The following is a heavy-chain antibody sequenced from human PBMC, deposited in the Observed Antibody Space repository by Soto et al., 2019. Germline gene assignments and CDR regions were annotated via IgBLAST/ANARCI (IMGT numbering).Heavy chain of an antibody. Sequence: SETLSLTCTVSGASVSNYYWNWVRQPPGKGLEWIGYIHYTGDSKYNPSLESRVTMSVDTSKNQFSLKMTSVTAADTAVYYCARWGHPAVKAYDIWGQGAMVTVSS. CDR3: ARWGHPAVKAYDI. J-gene: IGHJ3*02. V-gene: IGHV4-59*02. CDR1: GASVSNYY. D-gene: IGHD2-21*01. CDR2: IHYTGDS.